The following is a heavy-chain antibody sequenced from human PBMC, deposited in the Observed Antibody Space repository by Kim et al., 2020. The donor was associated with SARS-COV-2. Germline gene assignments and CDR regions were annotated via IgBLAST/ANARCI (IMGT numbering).Heavy chain of an antibody. CDR2: INPSGGST. Sequence: ASVKVSCKASVYTFTSYYMHWVRQAPGQGLEWLGIINPSGGSTSYAQQFQGRVTMTRVTSTSTVYMELSSLRSEDTAVYYCARDRWGIAEAGIEVYGMDV. CDR1: VYTFTSYY. V-gene: IGHV1-46*01. D-gene: IGHD6-13*01. CDR3: ARDRWGIAEAGIEVYGMDV. J-gene: IGHJ6*01.